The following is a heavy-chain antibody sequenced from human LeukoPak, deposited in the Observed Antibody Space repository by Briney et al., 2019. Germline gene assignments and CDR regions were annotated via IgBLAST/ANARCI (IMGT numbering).Heavy chain of an antibody. CDR1: GFTFSNYW. J-gene: IGHJ4*02. CDR3: ARSGSDFDY. CDR2: INEDGSEK. Sequence: GGSLRLSCAASGFTFSNYWMSWVRQSPGKGLEWVANINEDGSEKNYVDSVKGRFTLSRDNAKNSLYLQMNSLRAEDTAVYYCARSGSDFDYWGQGTLVSASS. D-gene: IGHD3-3*01. V-gene: IGHV3-7*01.